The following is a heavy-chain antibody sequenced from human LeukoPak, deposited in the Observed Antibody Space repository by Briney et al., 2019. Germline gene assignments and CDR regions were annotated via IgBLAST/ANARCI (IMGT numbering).Heavy chain of an antibody. CDR3: ARRKVGGTGDY. D-gene: IGHD1-26*01. V-gene: IGHV3-23*01. CDR2: VSGNGGSS. J-gene: IGHJ4*02. CDR1: GLTISNNW. Sequence: GSLRLSCADSGLTISNNWMSWVRQAPGKGLEWVSAVSGNGGSSFYADSVKGRFTISRDNSKNTLFLQVDSLRAEDSAIYYCARRKVGGTGDYWGQGTQVTVSS.